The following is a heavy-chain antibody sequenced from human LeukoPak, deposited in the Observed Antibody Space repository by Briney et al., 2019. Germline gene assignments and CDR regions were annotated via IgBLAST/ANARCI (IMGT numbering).Heavy chain of an antibody. V-gene: IGHV4-59*06. Sequence: SETLSLTCTVSGGSISSYYWSWIRQPPGKGLEWIGYLYYSGSTYYNPSLKSRVTISVDTSKNQFSLKLSSVTAADTAVYYCARADYDILTGPHAYFDYWGQGTLVTVSS. CDR2: LYYSGST. CDR3: ARADYDILTGPHAYFDY. D-gene: IGHD3-9*01. CDR1: GGSISSYY. J-gene: IGHJ4*02.